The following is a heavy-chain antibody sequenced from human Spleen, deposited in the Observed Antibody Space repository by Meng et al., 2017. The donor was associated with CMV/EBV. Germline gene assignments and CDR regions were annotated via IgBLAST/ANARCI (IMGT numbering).Heavy chain of an antibody. D-gene: IGHD2-2*01. CDR1: DGSISSYY. J-gene: IGHJ4*02. V-gene: IGHV4-59*01. Sequence: SETLSLTCTVSDGSISSYYYSWIRQSPGKGLEWIGYIHGGSTSYNPSLKSRVTMSVDTSKNQFSLKLRSVTAADTAVFYCARGAKDLVLVPAAIYFDQWGQGTLVTVSS. CDR3: ARGAKDLVLVPAAIYFDQ. CDR2: IHGGST.